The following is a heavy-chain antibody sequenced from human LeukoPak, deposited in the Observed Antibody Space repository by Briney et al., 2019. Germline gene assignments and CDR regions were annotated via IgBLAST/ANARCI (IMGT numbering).Heavy chain of an antibody. J-gene: IGHJ4*02. CDR2: ISGSGGST. V-gene: IGHV3-23*01. CDR1: GFTFSSYA. D-gene: IGHD2-15*01. CDR3: AKDLQDIVVVVAATPLFDY. Sequence: GSLRLSCAASGFTFSSYAMSWVRRAPGKGLEWVSTISGSGGSTYYADSVKGRFTISRDNSKNTLYLQMNSLRADDTAVYYCAKDLQDIVVVVAATPLFDYWGQGTLVTVSS.